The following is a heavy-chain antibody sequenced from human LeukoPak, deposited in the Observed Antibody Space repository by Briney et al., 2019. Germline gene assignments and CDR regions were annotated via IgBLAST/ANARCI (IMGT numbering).Heavy chain of an antibody. V-gene: IGHV3-30*03. CDR2: ISYDGSNR. J-gene: IGHJ4*02. Sequence: PGGSLRLSCAASGFIFNNYGMNWVRQAPGKGLEWVAVISYDGSNRYYADSVKGRFTISRDNSKNTLYLQMNSLRAEDTAVYYCARDLVAAAGTSIDYWGQGTLVTVSS. CDR3: ARDLVAAAGTSIDY. CDR1: GFIFNNYG. D-gene: IGHD6-13*01.